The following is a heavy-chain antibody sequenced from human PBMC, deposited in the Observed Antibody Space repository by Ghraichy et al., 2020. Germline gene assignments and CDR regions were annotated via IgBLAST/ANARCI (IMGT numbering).Heavy chain of an antibody. CDR2: IITGTAT. D-gene: IGHD3-22*01. J-gene: IGHJ4*02. CDR3: ARAFNYDRPFDY. Sequence: GGSLRLSCAASGFTFSNYYMSWVRQAPGKGLEWVSTIITGTATYYADSVKGRFTISRDDAKSSLYLQMNSLRAEDTAVYYCARAFNYDRPFDYWGQGILGTVSS. V-gene: IGHV3-69-1*01. CDR1: GFTFSNYY.